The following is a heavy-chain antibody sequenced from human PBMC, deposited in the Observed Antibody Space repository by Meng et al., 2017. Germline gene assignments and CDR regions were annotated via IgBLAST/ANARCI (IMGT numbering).Heavy chain of an antibody. CDR1: GGATSSSNW. V-gene: IGHV4-4*02. D-gene: IGHD7-27*01. CDR3: ARIGDWGSTRYFDY. Sequence: QGQLQEPGPWLLKPSGTLSLTSDVSGGATSSSNWWSWVRQPPGKGLEWIGEIYHSGSTNYNPSLKSRVTISVDKSKNQFSLKLSSVTAADTAVYYCARIGDWGSTRYFDYWGQGTLVTVSS. J-gene: IGHJ4*02. CDR2: IYHSGST.